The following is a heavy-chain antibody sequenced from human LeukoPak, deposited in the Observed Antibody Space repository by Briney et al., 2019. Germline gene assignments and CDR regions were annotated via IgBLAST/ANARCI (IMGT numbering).Heavy chain of an antibody. Sequence: SETLSLTCTVPVGSISSYYWSWIRQPPGKGLEWIGYNYYSGNTNYNTTLKSRVTITVDTSKNQFSLKLSSVTAADTAVYYCARNPVYYYDSSGYPLYYYYYMDVWGKGTTVTVSS. D-gene: IGHD3-22*01. J-gene: IGHJ6*03. V-gene: IGHV4-59*01. CDR3: ARNPVYYYDSSGYPLYYYYYMDV. CDR1: VGSISSYY. CDR2: NYYSGNT.